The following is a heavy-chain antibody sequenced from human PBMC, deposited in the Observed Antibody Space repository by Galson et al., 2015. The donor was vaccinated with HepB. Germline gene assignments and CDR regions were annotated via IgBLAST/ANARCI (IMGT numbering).Heavy chain of an antibody. CDR3: ARFPLMVRGVIINPLGLNMDV. V-gene: IGHV4-39*01. CDR1: GGSISSSSYY. D-gene: IGHD3-10*01. Sequence: ETLSLTCTVSGGSISSSSYYWGWIRQPPGKGLEWIGSIYYSGSTYYNPSLKSRVTISVDTSKNQSSLKLSSVTAADTAVYYCARFPLMVRGVIINPLGLNMDVWGQGTTVTVSS. J-gene: IGHJ6*02. CDR2: IYYSGST.